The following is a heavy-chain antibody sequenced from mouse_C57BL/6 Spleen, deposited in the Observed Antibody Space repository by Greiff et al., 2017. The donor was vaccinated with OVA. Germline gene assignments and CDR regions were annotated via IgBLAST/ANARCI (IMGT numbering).Heavy chain of an antibody. D-gene: IGHD2-5*01. CDR3: ARCGYSNPWYFDV. CDR2: IYPGDGDT. CDR1: GYAFSSSW. V-gene: IGHV1-82*01. J-gene: IGHJ1*03. Sequence: QVQLQQSGPELVKPGASVKISCKASGYAFSSSWMNWVKQRPGQGLEWIGRIYPGDGDTNYNGKFKGKATLTADKSSSTAYMQLSSLTSEDSAVYFCARCGYSNPWYFDVWGTGTTVTVSS.